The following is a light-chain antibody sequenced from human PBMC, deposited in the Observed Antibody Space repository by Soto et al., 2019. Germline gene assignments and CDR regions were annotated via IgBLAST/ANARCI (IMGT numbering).Light chain of an antibody. J-gene: IGKJ4*01. CDR2: DAS. Sequence: PGNRATLSCRASQSVSSDLAWYQQNPGQAPRLLIYDASNRATGIPARFSGSGSGTDFTLTISSLEPEDFAVYYCQHRGNWPLTFGGGTKVDIK. CDR3: QHRGNWPLT. CDR1: QSVSSD. V-gene: IGKV3-11*01.